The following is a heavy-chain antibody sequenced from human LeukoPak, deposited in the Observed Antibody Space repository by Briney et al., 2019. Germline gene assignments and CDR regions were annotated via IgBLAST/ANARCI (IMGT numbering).Heavy chain of an antibody. V-gene: IGHV3-21*01. CDR2: ISSSSSYI. J-gene: IGHJ4*02. CDR3: ARGRAGGIAEVFNY. CDR1: GFTLSSYS. Sequence: PGRSLRLSCAASGFTLSSYSMNWVRQAPGKGLEWVSSISSSSSYIYYADSVKGRFTISRDNAKNSLYLQMNSLRAEDTAVYYCARGRAGGIAEVFNYWGQGTLVTVSS. D-gene: IGHD6-13*01.